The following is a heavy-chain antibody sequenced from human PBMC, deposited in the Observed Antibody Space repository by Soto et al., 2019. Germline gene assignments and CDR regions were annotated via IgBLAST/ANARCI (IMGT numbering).Heavy chain of an antibody. CDR1: GFTVSINY. CDR3: ARDGTYNWV. Sequence: EVQLVESGGGLVQPGGPLRLACAAAGFTVSINYMRWVRQAPGKGLEWVSLIYSGGATYYADSVKGRFTISRDNSKNTLYLQMNSLSAEDTAVYYCARDGTYNWVGGQGILVTVSS. CDR2: IYSGGAT. D-gene: IGHD1-1*01. J-gene: IGHJ4*02. V-gene: IGHV3-66*01.